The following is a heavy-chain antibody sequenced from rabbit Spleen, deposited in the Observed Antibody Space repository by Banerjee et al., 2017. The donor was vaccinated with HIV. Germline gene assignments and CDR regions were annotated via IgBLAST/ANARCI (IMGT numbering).Heavy chain of an antibody. V-gene: IGHV1S7*01. J-gene: IGHJ4*01. Sequence: QLKETGGGLVQPGGSLTLSCKASGFDFSSFYLSWVRQAPGKGLEWIGYIDPVFGSTYYASWVNGRFTISSHNAQNTLYLQLNSLTAADTATYFCARGSAAMTMVITRFYFNLWGPGTRSPS. CDR2: IDPVFGST. CDR1: GFDFSSFY. CDR3: ARGSAAMTMVITRFYFNL. D-gene: IGHD2-1*01.